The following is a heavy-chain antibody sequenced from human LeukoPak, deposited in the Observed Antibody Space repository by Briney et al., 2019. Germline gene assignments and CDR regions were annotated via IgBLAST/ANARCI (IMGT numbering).Heavy chain of an antibody. CDR2: IIPILGIA. CDR1: GGTFSSYA. J-gene: IGHJ4*02. CDR3: ARDTMVRGVIIHY. D-gene: IGHD3-10*01. V-gene: IGHV1-69*04. Sequence: SVKVSCKASGGTFSSYAISWVRQAPGQRLEWMGRIIPILGIANYAQKLQGRVTITADKSTSTAYMELSSLRSEDTAVYYCARDTMVRGVIIHYWGQGTLVTVSS.